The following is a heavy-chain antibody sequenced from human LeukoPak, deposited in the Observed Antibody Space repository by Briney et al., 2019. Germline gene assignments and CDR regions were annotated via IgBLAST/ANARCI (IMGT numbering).Heavy chain of an antibody. CDR3: ARHTIFGVLINDAFAI. J-gene: IGHJ3*02. CDR1: GGSFSGYY. V-gene: IGHV4-34*01. Sequence: SETLSLTCAVYGGSFSGYYWSWICQPPGKGLEWIGEINHSGSTNYNPSLKSRVTISVDTSKKQFSLKLSSVTAADTAVYYCARHTIFGVLINDAFAIWGQGTMVTVSS. CDR2: INHSGST. D-gene: IGHD3-3*01.